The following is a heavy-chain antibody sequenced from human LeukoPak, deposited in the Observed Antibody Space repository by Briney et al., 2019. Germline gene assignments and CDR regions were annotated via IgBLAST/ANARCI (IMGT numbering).Heavy chain of an antibody. D-gene: IGHD3-9*01. V-gene: IGHV3-30*03. CDR3: ARDNGVRYFDWYSFDY. J-gene: IGHJ4*02. CDR1: GFTFSTYG. Sequence: GGSLRLSCAASGFTFSTYGFHWVRQAPGKGLEWVAVISFDEVNIYYGDSVKGRFTISRDNAMDTLYLQMDSLRAEDTAVYYCARDNGVRYFDWYSFDYWGQGTLVTVSS. CDR2: ISFDEVNI.